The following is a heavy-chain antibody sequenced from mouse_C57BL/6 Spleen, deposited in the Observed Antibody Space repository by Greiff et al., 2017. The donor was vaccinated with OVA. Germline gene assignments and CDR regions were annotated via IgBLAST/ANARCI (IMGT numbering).Heavy chain of an antibody. D-gene: IGHD1-1*01. CDR2: INYDGSST. J-gene: IGHJ1*03. CDR3: ARLLLRYFDV. V-gene: IGHV5-16*01. Sequence: DVMLVESEGGLVQPGSSMKLSCTASGFTFSDYYMAWVRQVPEKGLEWVANINYDGSSTYYLDSLKSRFIISRDNAKNIQYLQMSSLKSEDTATYYCARLLLRYFDVWGTGTTVTVSS. CDR1: GFTFSDYY.